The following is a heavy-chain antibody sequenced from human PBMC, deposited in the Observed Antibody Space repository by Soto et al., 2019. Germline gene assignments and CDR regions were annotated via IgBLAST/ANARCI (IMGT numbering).Heavy chain of an antibody. V-gene: IGHV3-74*01. Sequence: GGSLRLSCAASQFSFSSYWMHWVRQVPGKGPAWVSRINHDGSKTEYADSVKGRFTISRDNTNNTLYLQMNSRRVEDTAMYYCVREPWGFSGTWYDYWGQGTLVTVSS. CDR2: INHDGSKT. CDR1: QFSFSSYW. CDR3: VREPWGFSGTWYDY. D-gene: IGHD6-13*01. J-gene: IGHJ4*02.